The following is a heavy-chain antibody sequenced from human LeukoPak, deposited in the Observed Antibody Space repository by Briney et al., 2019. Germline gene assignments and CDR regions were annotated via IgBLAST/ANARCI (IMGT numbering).Heavy chain of an antibody. CDR2: IKQDGSEK. Sequence: GGSLRLSCAASGFTFSSYGMSWVRQAPGKGLEWVANIKQDGSEKYYVDSVKGRFTISRDNAKNSLYLQMNSLRAEDTAVYYCARAGALRCNWNLVDYFDYWGQGTLVTVSS. CDR3: ARAGALRCNWNLVDYFDY. CDR1: GFTFSSYG. D-gene: IGHD1-20*01. V-gene: IGHV3-7*01. J-gene: IGHJ4*02.